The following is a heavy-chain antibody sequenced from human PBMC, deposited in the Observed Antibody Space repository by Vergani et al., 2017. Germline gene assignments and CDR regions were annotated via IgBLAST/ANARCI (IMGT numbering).Heavy chain of an antibody. Sequence: EVQLVESGGGLVKPGRSLRLSCTASGFTFGDYAMSWFRQAPGKGLEWVGFIRSKAYGGTTEYAASVKGRFTISRDDSKSIAYLQMNSLKTEDTAVYYCAKEDSSGWYAAVDYWGQGTLVTVSS. CDR2: IRSKAYGGTT. D-gene: IGHD6-19*01. V-gene: IGHV3-49*05. CDR1: GFTFGDYA. J-gene: IGHJ4*02. CDR3: AKEDSSGWYAAVDY.